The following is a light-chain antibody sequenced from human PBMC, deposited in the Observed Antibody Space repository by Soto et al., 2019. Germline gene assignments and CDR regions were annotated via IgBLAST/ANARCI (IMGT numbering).Light chain of an antibody. V-gene: IGLV2-14*01. CDR3: SSYTTNNLYI. Sequence: QSGLTQPASVSGSPGQSITISCTGTSXDVGAYNYVSWYQQDPGKAPKLMIYEITNRPSGVSNRFSGSKSGNTASLTISGLQAEDEGDYYCSSYTTNNLYIFGSGTKVTV. CDR2: EIT. J-gene: IGLJ1*01. CDR1: SXDVGAYNY.